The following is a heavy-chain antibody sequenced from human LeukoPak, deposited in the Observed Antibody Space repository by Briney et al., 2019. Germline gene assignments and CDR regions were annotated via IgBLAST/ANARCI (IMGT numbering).Heavy chain of an antibody. CDR1: GFTFGSYF. CDR3: AGGSGWITGD. J-gene: IGHJ4*01. Sequence: GSLRLACSASGFTFGSYFMNSVRQSPGKRPHWVANIKQDGSEINYVDSVKGRFIISRDNAKNSLYLQMNSLRVDDTAVYYCAGGSGWITGDWGHGTLVTVSS. D-gene: IGHD1-14*01. CDR2: IKQDGSEI. V-gene: IGHV3-7*04.